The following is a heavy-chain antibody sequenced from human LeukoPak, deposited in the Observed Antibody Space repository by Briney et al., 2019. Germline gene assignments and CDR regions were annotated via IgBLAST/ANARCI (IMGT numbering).Heavy chain of an antibody. D-gene: IGHD3-3*01. V-gene: IGHV3-7*04. CDR3: AKDDEGYY. CDR1: GFTFSKSW. J-gene: IGHJ4*02. Sequence: GGSLRLSCAASGFTFSKSWMSWLRQTPEKGLEWVANIKEDGSAKYYVDSVKGRFTISRDNAKNSLYLQMNSLRAEDTAVYYCAKDDEGYYWGQGILVTISS. CDR2: IKEDGSAK.